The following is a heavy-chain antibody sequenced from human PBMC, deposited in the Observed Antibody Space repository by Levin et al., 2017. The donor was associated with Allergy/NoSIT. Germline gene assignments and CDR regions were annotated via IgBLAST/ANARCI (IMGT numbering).Heavy chain of an antibody. CDR1: GFTFRSHA. J-gene: IGHJ4*02. CDR3: AKDLMSCSGGSCYSAPDY. Sequence: HSGGSLRLSCAASGFTFRSHAMNWVRQVPGKGLEWVSSMSGDGGTTNYVDSVRGRFTISRDKTNNTLYLQMNSLRVEDTAIYYCAKDLMSCSGGSCYSAPDYWGQGTLVTVSS. D-gene: IGHD2-15*01. CDR2: MSGDGGTT. V-gene: IGHV3-23*01.